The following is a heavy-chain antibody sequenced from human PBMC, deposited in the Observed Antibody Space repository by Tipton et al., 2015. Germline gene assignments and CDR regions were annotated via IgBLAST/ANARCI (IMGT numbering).Heavy chain of an antibody. J-gene: IGHJ4*02. CDR2: ISSSNTYI. D-gene: IGHD1-26*01. CDR1: GFTFSSYS. Sequence: SLRLSCAASGFTFSSYSMNWVRQSPGKGLEWVSSISSSNTYINYADSVKGRFTISRDNANNSLYLQMNSLRAEDTAVYYCARDQGSYYFDYWGQGTLVTVSS. CDR3: ARDQGSYYFDY. V-gene: IGHV3-21*01.